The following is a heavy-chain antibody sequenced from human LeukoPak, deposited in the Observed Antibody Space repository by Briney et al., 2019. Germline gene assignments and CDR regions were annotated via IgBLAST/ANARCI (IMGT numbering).Heavy chain of an antibody. D-gene: IGHD2-15*01. J-gene: IGHJ3*02. CDR2: IIPTFGTA. CDR3: ARGGYCSGGSCALRIGAFDI. CDR1: GGTFSSYA. Sequence: GASVKVSCKASGGTFSSYAISWVRQAPGQGLEWMGGIIPTFGTANYAQKFQGRVTITTDESTSTAYMELSSLRSEDTAVYYCARGGYCSGGSCALRIGAFDIWGQGTMVTVSS. V-gene: IGHV1-69*05.